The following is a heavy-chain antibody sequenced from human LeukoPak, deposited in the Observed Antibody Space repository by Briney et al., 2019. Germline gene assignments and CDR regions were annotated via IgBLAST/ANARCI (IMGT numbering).Heavy chain of an antibody. D-gene: IGHD6-13*01. J-gene: IGHJ4*02. CDR3: ARDSSSSLDY. Sequence: GASVKVSCKASGYTFTSYDINWVRQATGQGLEWMGWMNPNSGNTGYAQKFQGRVTMTRDTSTSTVYMELSSLRSEDTAVYYCARDSSSSLDYWGQGTLVTVSS. CDR1: GYTFTSYD. CDR2: MNPNSGNT. V-gene: IGHV1-8*01.